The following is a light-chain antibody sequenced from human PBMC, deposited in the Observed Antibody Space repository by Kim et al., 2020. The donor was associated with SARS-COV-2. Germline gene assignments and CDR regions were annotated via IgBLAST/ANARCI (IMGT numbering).Light chain of an antibody. Sequence: ALGQTARLTCQGDSLRNYYATWYQQKPGQAPVLVLYGKYNRPSGIPDRFSGSASGNTASLTITGAQAEDEADYYCNSRDSSGDQVVFGGGTQLTVL. V-gene: IGLV3-19*01. CDR1: SLRNYY. CDR3: NSRDSSGDQVV. CDR2: GKY. J-gene: IGLJ3*02.